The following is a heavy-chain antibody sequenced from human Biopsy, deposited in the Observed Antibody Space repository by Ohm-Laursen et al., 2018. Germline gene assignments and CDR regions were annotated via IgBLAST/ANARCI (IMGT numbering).Heavy chain of an antibody. CDR3: ATKLTGYFHH. D-gene: IGHD3-9*01. Sequence: ASVQVSCKSPDGTFTNYGVNWVRQAPGQGLEWLGGNIPILGTGNYAQKFQDRVTVAADTSTSTATMELRSLRSDDTAVYYCATKLTGYFHHWGQGTLVIVSS. V-gene: IGHV1-69*06. J-gene: IGHJ1*01. CDR2: NIPILGTG. CDR1: DGTFTNYG.